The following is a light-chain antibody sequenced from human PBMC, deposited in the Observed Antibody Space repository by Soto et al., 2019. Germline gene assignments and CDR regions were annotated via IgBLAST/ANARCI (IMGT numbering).Light chain of an antibody. V-gene: IGLV3-21*04. CDR3: QVWDNGNDHSGV. CDR1: NIGSES. J-gene: IGLJ2*01. Sequence: SYELTQPPSVSVAPGKTARIPCGGNNIGSESVHWYQHKPGQAPVLVMFYDRVRPSGIPERFSGSNSGNTATLTISRVDAGDEADYYCQVWDNGNDHSGVFGGGTKLTVL. CDR2: YDR.